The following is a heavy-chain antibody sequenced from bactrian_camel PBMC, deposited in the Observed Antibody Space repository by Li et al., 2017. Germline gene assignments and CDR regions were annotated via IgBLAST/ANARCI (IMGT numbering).Heavy chain of an antibody. CDR1: GFTFSSYD. CDR3: AAGIRYGVCDASWPSGRDFGI. Sequence: VQLVESGGGLVQAGGSLRLSCAASGFTFSSYDMSWVRQAPGKGLEWVSRIRSGSGSTYYADSVKGRFTISRDNGKQTAYLEMNNLKPDDTAMYYCAAGIRYGVCDASWPSGRDFGIWGQGTQVTVS. V-gene: IGHV3S40*01. J-gene: IGHJ6*01. CDR2: IRSGSGST. D-gene: IGHD1*01.